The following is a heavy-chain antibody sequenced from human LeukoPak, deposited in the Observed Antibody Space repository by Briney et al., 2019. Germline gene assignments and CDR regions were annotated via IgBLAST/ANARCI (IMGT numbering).Heavy chain of an antibody. J-gene: IGHJ6*02. CDR2: INPNGGTT. V-gene: IGHV1-46*01. D-gene: IGHD3-22*01. Sequence: ASVKVSCKASGYTFTGYYMHWVRQAPGQGLEWMGIINPNGGTTTYAQKFQGRVTMTRDTSTSTVYMELSRLRSDDTAVYYCARDQAPYYYDSSGFSPMDVWGQGTTVTVSS. CDR1: GYTFTGYY. CDR3: ARDQAPYYYDSSGFSPMDV.